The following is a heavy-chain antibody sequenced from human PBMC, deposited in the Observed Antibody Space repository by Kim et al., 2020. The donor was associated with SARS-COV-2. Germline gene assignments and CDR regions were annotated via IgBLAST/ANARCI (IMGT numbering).Heavy chain of an antibody. CDR3: AKESPTLRYFDY. J-gene: IGHJ4*02. Sequence: KSFADSVKGRFTISRDNSKTTVSLQINSLRSEDTAVYFCAKESPTLRYFDYWGQGTMVTVSS. D-gene: IGHD2-15*01. V-gene: IGHV3-30*02. CDR2: K.